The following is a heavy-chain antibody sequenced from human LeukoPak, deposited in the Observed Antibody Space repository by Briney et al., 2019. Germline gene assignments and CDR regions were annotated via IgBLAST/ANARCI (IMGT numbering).Heavy chain of an antibody. V-gene: IGHV3-48*03. CDR2: ISSSGSTI. Sequence: GGSLRLSCAASGFTFSSYEMNWVRQAPGKGLEWVSYISSSGSTIYYADSVKGRFTISRDNAKNSLYLQMNSLRAEDTAVYYCARHVAAGTVDYWGQGTLVTVSS. J-gene: IGHJ4*02. D-gene: IGHD6-13*01. CDR3: ARHVAAGTVDY. CDR1: GFTFSSYE.